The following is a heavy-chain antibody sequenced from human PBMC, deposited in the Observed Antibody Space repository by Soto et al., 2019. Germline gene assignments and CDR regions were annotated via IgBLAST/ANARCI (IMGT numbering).Heavy chain of an antibody. CDR3: ARANFWFPPLGATISSPYYYGMDV. J-gene: IGHJ6*02. CDR1: GGSISSGDYY. Sequence: PSETLSLTCTVSGGSISSGDYYWGWIRQPPGKGLEWIGYIYYSGSTYYNPSLKSRVTISVDTSKNQFSLKLSSVTAADTAVYYCARANFWFPPLGATISSPYYYGMDVWGQGTTVTVSS. D-gene: IGHD1-26*01. CDR2: IYYSGST. V-gene: IGHV4-30-4*01.